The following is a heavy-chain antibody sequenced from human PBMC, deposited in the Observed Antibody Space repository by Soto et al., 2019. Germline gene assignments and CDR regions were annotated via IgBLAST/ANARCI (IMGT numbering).Heavy chain of an antibody. V-gene: IGHV1-69*01. CDR1: GGTFSSYA. CDR3: ARDYGSGSYPPFFDY. J-gene: IGHJ4*02. CDR2: IIPIFGTA. Sequence: QVQLVQSGAEVQKPGSSVKVSCKASGGTFSSYAISWVRQAPGQGLEWMGGIIPIFGTANYAQKFQGRVTITADESTSTAYMELSSLRSEDTAVYYCARDYGSGSYPPFFDYWAREPWSPSPQ. D-gene: IGHD3-10*01.